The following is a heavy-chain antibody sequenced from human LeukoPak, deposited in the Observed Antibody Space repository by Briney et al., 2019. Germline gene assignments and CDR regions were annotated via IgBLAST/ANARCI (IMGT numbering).Heavy chain of an antibody. D-gene: IGHD3-22*01. Sequence: SQTLSLTCAISGDSVSSNSAAWNWFRQSPSRGLEWLGRTYYRSKWYSDYAVSVKGRITINPDTSKNQLSLQLNSVTPEDTAVYFCARDYDQHDAFDIWGQGTMVTVSS. V-gene: IGHV6-1*01. CDR2: TYYRSKWYS. J-gene: IGHJ3*02. CDR3: ARDYDQHDAFDI. CDR1: GDSVSSNSAA.